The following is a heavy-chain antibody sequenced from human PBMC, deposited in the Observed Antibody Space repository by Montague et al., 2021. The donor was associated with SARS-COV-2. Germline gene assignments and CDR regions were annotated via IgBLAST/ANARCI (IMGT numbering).Heavy chain of an antibody. V-gene: IGHV4-59*13. J-gene: IGHJ6*02. Sequence: SETLSLTCTVSGGSISSYYWSWIRQPPGKGLEWIGHIYYSGSANYNPSLKSRVTISVDTSKNHFSLKLSSVTAADTAVYYCARVPYSSSGFFYYYYGIDVWGQGTTVTVSS. CDR3: ARVPYSSSGFFYYYYGIDV. CDR1: GGSISSYY. CDR2: IYYSGSA. D-gene: IGHD6-6*01.